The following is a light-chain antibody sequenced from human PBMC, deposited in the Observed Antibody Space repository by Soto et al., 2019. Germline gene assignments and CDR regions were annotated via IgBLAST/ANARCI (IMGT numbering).Light chain of an antibody. CDR2: FGS. CDR1: ESLLHTNGNNY. V-gene: IGKV2-28*01. CDR3: IQALQTRWT. Sequence: DIVMTQSPLSLRVTPGEPASISCRSSESLLHTNGNNYLDWYLQKPGQSPQLLIYFGSTRASGVPDRFSGSGSDRDFTLSISRVEAEDVGVYYCIQALQTRWTFGQGTKVEIK. J-gene: IGKJ1*01.